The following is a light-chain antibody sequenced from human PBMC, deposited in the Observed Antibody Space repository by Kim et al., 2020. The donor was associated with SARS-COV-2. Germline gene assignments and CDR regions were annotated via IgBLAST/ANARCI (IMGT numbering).Light chain of an antibody. CDR2: DAS. CDR1: QSVSSY. Sequence: LSPGERATLYCRASQSVSSYLAWYQQKPGQAPRLLIYDASNRATGIPARFSGSGSGTDFTLTISSLEPEDFAVYYCQQRSNWPRYTFGQGTKLEI. V-gene: IGKV3-11*01. CDR3: QQRSNWPRYT. J-gene: IGKJ2*01.